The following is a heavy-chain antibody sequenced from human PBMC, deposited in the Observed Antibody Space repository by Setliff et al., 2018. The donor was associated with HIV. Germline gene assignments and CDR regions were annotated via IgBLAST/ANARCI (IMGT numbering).Heavy chain of an antibody. D-gene: IGHD4-17*01. V-gene: IGHV7-4-1*02. CDR2: INTQTGSP. CDR3: ARALYGEYGGDLNWLDP. CDR1: GYSFINYA. J-gene: IGHJ5*02. Sequence: ASVKVSCKASGYSFINYAMNWVRQAPGQGLEWMGWINTQTGSPTYAQAFTGRFVFSVDTSVTTAYLQISGLKTDDTAVYYCARALYGEYGGDLNWLDPWGQGTLVTVSS.